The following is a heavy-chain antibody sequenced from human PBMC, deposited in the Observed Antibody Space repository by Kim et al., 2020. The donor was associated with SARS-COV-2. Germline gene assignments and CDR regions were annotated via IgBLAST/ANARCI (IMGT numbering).Heavy chain of an antibody. J-gene: IGHJ4*02. CDR3: ARDGKFLLGFDS. D-gene: IGHD3-16*01. CDR1: GFIFSTYE. Sequence: GGSLRLSCAASGFIFSTYEMNWVRQAPGKGLEWVSYISTTGANVYYADSVKGRVTISRDNAKNSLYLQVNNLRAEDTAVYYCARDGKFLLGFDSRGQGTLVSVSS. CDR2: ISTTGANV. V-gene: IGHV3-48*03.